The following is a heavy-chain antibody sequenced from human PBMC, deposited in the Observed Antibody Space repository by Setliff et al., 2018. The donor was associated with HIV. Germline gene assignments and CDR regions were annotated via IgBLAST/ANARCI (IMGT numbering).Heavy chain of an antibody. CDR3: ARVSSSSSGDAFDI. CDR1: GDSISSGGYY. Sequence: SETLSLTCTVSGDSISSGGYYWTWIRQHPGKGLEWIGYIYYSGSTDYNPSLKSRATISLDKSRSQFSLRLSSVTAADTAVYYCARVSSSSSGDAFDIWGQGTMVTVS. V-gene: IGHV4-31*03. CDR2: IYYSGST. J-gene: IGHJ3*02. D-gene: IGHD6-6*01.